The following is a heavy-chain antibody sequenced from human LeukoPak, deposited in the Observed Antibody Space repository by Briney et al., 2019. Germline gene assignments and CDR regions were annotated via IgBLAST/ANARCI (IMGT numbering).Heavy chain of an antibody. CDR2: ISGSGGST. V-gene: IGHV3-23*01. CDR1: GFTFSSYA. J-gene: IGHJ4*02. Sequence: GGSLRLSCAASGFTFSSYAMSWVRQAPGKGLEWVSAISGSGGSTYYADSVKGRFTISRDNSKNTLYLQMNSLRAEDTAVYYCAKDNRQQLVPDCYFDYWGQGTLVTVSS. CDR3: AKDNRQQLVPDCYFDY. D-gene: IGHD6-13*01.